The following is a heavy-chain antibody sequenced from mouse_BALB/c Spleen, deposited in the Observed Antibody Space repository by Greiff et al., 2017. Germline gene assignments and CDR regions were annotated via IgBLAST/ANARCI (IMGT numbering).Heavy chain of an antibody. D-gene: IGHD4-1*01. J-gene: IGHJ1*01. V-gene: IGHV3-2*02. CDR3: ANWDSYWYFDV. CDR1: GYSITSDYA. Sequence: EVKLMESGPGLVKPSQSLSLTCTVTGYSITSDYAWNWIRQFPGNKLEWMGYISYSGSTSYNPSLKSRISITRDTSKNQFFLQLNSVTTEDTATYYCANWDSYWYFDVWGAGTTVTVSS. CDR2: ISYSGST.